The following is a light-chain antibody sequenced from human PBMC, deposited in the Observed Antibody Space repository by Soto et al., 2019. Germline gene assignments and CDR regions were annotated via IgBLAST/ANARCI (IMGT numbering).Light chain of an antibody. CDR3: SSYTSSNTYVV. CDR1: SSDVGGYNY. CDR2: EVS. Sequence: QSALTQPASVSGSPGQSITISCTGTSSDVGGYNYVSWFQQYPGKAPKVLIYEVSNRPSGVSNRFSGSKSGNTASLTISGLQAEDEAEYYCSSYTSSNTYVVFGGGTQLTVL. V-gene: IGLV2-14*01. J-gene: IGLJ2*01.